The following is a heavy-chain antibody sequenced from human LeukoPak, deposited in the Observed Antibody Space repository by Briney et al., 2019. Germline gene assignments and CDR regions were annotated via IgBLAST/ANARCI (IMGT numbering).Heavy chain of an antibody. Sequence: ASVKVSCKASGYTFTSYGISWVRQAPGQGLEWMGWISAYNGNTNYAQKLQGRVTMTTDTSTSTAYMELRSLRSDDTAVYYCARDHYYDSSGYPLVDAFGIWGQGTMVTVSS. CDR1: GYTFTSYG. CDR3: ARDHYYDSSGYPLVDAFGI. V-gene: IGHV1-18*01. J-gene: IGHJ3*02. CDR2: ISAYNGNT. D-gene: IGHD3-22*01.